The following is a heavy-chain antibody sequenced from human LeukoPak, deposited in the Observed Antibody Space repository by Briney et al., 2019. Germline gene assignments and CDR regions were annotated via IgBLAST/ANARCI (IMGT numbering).Heavy chain of an antibody. CDR2: FDPEDGET. CDR1: GYTLSEVS. Sequence: ASVKVSCKVSGYTLSEVSMHWVRQAPGKGLEWMGGFDPEDGETMYARKLQGRVTMTEDRSADTAYMYLSSLRSEDTAVYYCARADGYSPRDAFHIWGQGTMVTVSS. J-gene: IGHJ3*02. D-gene: IGHD5-24*01. CDR3: ARADGYSPRDAFHI. V-gene: IGHV1-24*01.